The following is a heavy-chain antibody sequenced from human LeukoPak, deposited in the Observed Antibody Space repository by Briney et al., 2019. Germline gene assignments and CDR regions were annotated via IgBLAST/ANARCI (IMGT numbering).Heavy chain of an antibody. J-gene: IGHJ3*02. CDR2: IYTSGST. CDR3: ARGPYCSSTSCYKGAFDI. V-gene: IGHV4-4*07. Sequence: SETLSLTCTVSGGSISSYYWSWIRQPAGKGLEWIGRIYTSGSTNYNPSLKSRVTMSVDTSKNQFSLKLSSVTAADTAVYYCARGPYCSSTSCYKGAFDIWGQGTMVTVSS. D-gene: IGHD2-2*02. CDR1: GGSISSYY.